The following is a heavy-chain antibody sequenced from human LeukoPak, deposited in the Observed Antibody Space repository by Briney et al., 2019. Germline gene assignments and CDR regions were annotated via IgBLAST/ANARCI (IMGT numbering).Heavy chain of an antibody. Sequence: ASVKVSCKASGGTFSSYAISWVRQAPGQGLEWMGRITPILGIANYAQKFQGRVTITADKSTSTAYMELSSLRSEDTAVYYCARDPPRAAAGQKDWFDPWGQGTLVTVSS. V-gene: IGHV1-69*04. J-gene: IGHJ5*02. CDR1: GGTFSSYA. D-gene: IGHD6-13*01. CDR2: ITPILGIA. CDR3: ARDPPRAAAGQKDWFDP.